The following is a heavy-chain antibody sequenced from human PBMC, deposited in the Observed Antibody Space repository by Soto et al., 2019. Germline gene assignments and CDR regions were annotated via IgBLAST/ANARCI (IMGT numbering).Heavy chain of an antibody. D-gene: IGHD2-2*01. CDR2: IYYSGST. CDR3: ARLDCGSTSCLYDFDY. J-gene: IGHJ4*02. CDR1: GGSISSSSYY. V-gene: IGHV4-39*07. Sequence: SETLSLTCTVSGGSISSSSYYWGWIRQPPGKGLEWIGSIYYSGSTYYNPSLKSRVTISVDTSKNQFSLKLSSVTAADTAVYYCARLDCGSTSCLYDFDYWGQGTLVTVS.